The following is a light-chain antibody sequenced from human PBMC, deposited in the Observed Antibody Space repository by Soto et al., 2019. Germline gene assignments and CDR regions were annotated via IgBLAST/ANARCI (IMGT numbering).Light chain of an antibody. V-gene: IGLV2-18*02. J-gene: IGLJ1*01. Sequence: QSALTQPPSVSGSPGQSVTISCTGTSSDVGNYNRVSWYQQPPGTAPKLMIYEVTNRPSGVPDRFSGSKSGNTASLTISGLQAEDEADYYCSSYTSSDSFVFGTGTKLTVL. CDR2: EVT. CDR1: SSDVGNYNR. CDR3: SSYTSSDSFV.